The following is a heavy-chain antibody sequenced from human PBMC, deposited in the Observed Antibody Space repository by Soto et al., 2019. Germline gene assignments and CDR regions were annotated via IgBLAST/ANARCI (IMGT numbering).Heavy chain of an antibody. CDR1: GDTFSFYT. J-gene: IGHJ4*02. CDR3: ATSYGSGYRAFDF. CDR2: INPILTKS. D-gene: IGHD3-10*01. V-gene: IGHV1-69*02. Sequence: QVQLVQSGAEVKKPGSSVKVSCKASGDTFSFYTINWVRQAPGLGLEWMGRINPILTKSNYAQKFQGRLTITADKSTSTAYMELSSLRSEDTAMYYCATSYGSGYRAFDFWGQGALVTVSS.